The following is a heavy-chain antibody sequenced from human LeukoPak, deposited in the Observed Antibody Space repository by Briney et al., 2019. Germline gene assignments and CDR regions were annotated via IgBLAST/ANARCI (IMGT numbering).Heavy chain of an antibody. CDR3: ARLVLGINAFDI. Sequence: SETLSLTCTVSGGSISSYYWSWIRQPPGKGLEWIGYIYYSGSTNYNPSLKSRVTISVDTSKNQFSLKLSSVTAADTAVYYCARLVLGINAFDIWGQGTMVTVSS. V-gene: IGHV4-59*08. CDR1: GGSISSYY. D-gene: IGHD4/OR15-4a*01. CDR2: IYYSGST. J-gene: IGHJ3*02.